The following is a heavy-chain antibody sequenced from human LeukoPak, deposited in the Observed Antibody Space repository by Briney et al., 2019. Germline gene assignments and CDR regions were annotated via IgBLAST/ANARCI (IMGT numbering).Heavy chain of an antibody. D-gene: IGHD3-22*01. J-gene: IGHJ4*02. Sequence: SETLSLTCTVSGGSISSSSYYWGWIRQPPGKGLEWIGRSYYSGTTYYNPSLKSRVTISVDTSKNQFSPKLRSVTAADTAVYYCARWYYYDRSGYPPRYFDNWGQGTLVTVSS. V-gene: IGHV4-39*01. CDR1: GGSISSSSYY. CDR3: ARWYYYDRSGYPPRYFDN. CDR2: SYYSGTT.